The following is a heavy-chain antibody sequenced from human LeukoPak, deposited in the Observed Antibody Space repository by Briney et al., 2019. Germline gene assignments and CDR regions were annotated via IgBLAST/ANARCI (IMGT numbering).Heavy chain of an antibody. CDR2: IYSGGST. CDR3: ARDSRGGYYYDSSGYYRGWYFDY. Sequence: GGSLRLSCAASGFTVSSNYMSWVRQAPGKGLEWVSVIYSGGSTYYADSVKRRFTISRDNSKNTLCLQMNSLRAEDTAVYYCARDSRGGYYYDSSGYYRGWYFDYWGQGTQVTVSS. D-gene: IGHD3-22*01. J-gene: IGHJ4*02. CDR1: GFTVSSNY. V-gene: IGHV3-53*01.